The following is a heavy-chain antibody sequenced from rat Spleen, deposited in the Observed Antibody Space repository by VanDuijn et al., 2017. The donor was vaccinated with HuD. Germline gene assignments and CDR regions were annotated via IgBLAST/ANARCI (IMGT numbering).Heavy chain of an antibody. V-gene: IGHV2-43*01. D-gene: IGHD1-4*01. Sequence: QVQLKESGPGLVQPSQTLSLTCTVSGFSLTNFHVTWVRQPPGKGLEWVGVIWAGGTTAYNSLLKSRLSISRDTSKSQVFLEMNSLQTEDTATYYWVREATSPGITFDYWGQGVMVTVSS. CDR1: GFSLTNFH. CDR3: VREATSPGITFDY. J-gene: IGHJ2*01. CDR2: IWAGGTT.